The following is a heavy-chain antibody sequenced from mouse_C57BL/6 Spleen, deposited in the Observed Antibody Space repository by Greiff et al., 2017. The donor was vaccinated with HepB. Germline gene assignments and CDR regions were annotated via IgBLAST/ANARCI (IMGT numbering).Heavy chain of an antibody. CDR3: ARGGYYGRDYFDY. CDR2: IYPSDSET. Sequence: VQLQQPGAELVRPGSSVKLSCKASGYTFTSYWMDWVKQRPGQGLEWIGNIYPSDSETHYNQKFKDKATLTVDKSSSTAYMQLSSLTSEDSAVYYCARGGYYGRDYFDYWGQGTTLTVSS. J-gene: IGHJ2*01. D-gene: IGHD1-1*01. CDR1: GYTFTSYW. V-gene: IGHV1-61*01.